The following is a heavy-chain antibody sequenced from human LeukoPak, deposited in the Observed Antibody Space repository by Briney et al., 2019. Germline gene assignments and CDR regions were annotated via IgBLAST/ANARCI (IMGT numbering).Heavy chain of an antibody. CDR3: ARGYYDFWSGYYKTSDY. CDR1: GFTVSSNY. Sequence: GGSLRLSCAASGFTVSSNYMSWVRQAPGKGLEWVSVIYSGGSTYYADSVKGRFTISRDNSKNTLYLQMNSLRAEDTAVYCCARGYYDFWSGYYKTSDYWGQGTLVTVSS. D-gene: IGHD3-3*01. V-gene: IGHV3-66*02. J-gene: IGHJ4*02. CDR2: IYSGGST.